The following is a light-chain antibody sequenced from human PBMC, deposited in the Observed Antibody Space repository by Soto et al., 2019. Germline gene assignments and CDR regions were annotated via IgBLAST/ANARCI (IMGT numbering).Light chain of an antibody. Sequence: QSALTQPASVSGSPGQSITISCTGTTSDVGRYNYVSWHQQHPGKAPKLLIFDVSNRPSGVSDRFSDSKSGNTASLTISGLQAEDEADYYCNSYTTGTTWVFGGGTKVTVL. V-gene: IGLV2-14*01. CDR3: NSYTTGTTWV. CDR2: DVS. J-gene: IGLJ3*02. CDR1: TSDVGRYNY.